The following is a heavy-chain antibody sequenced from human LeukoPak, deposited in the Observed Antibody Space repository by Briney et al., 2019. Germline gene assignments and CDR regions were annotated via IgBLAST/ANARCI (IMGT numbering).Heavy chain of an antibody. V-gene: IGHV3-21*01. D-gene: IGHD6-6*01. Sequence: SGGSLRLSCAASGFTFNIYRMNWVRQAPGKGLEWVSSISSNSSYIYYADSVKGRFTISRDNAKNSLYLQMNSLRGDDTAVYYCARGSVAGRQRAPPKEWFDPWGQGTLVTVSS. CDR2: ISSNSSYI. CDR3: ARGSVAGRQRAPPKEWFDP. CDR1: GFTFNIYR. J-gene: IGHJ5*02.